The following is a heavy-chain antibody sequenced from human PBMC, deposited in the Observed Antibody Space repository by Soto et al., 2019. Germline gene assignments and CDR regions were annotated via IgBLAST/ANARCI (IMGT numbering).Heavy chain of an antibody. CDR1: GGSISSSSYY. V-gene: IGHV4-39*01. CDR2: IYYSGST. Sequence: SETLSLTCTVSGGSISSSSYYWGWIRQPPGKGLEWIGSIYYSGSTYYNPSLKSRVTISVDTSKNQFSLKLSSVTAADTAVYYCARRVDFDYWGQGTLVTVSS. CDR3: ARRVDFDY. J-gene: IGHJ4*02.